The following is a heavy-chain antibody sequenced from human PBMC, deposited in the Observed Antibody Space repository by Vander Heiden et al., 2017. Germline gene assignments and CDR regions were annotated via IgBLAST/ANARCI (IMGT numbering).Heavy chain of an antibody. CDR2: IYSGGST. Sequence: EVQLVESGGGLIQPGGSLRLSCAASGFTVSSNYMSWVRQAPGKGLEWVSVIYSGGSTYDADSVKGRFTISRDNAKNTLYIQMNRMRAEDTAVYYVARDRGVDGFDYWGQGTMVTVYS. D-gene: IGHD2-15*01. J-gene: IGHJ4*02. CDR1: GFTVSSNY. CDR3: ARDRGVDGFDY. V-gene: IGHV3-53*01.